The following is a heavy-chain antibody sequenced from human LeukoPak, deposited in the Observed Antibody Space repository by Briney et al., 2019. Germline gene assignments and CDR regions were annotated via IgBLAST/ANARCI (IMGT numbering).Heavy chain of an antibody. CDR1: GYKFLSHG. CDR2: IRADNGDT. V-gene: IGHV1-18*04. CDR3: ARDWPTVIADF. Sequence: EASVKVSCKTSGYKFLSHGISWVRQAPGQGLEWLGWIRADNGDTRFAQKFQGRFTMTTDTSTSTTHMELRSLRSDDTAVYYCARDWPTVIADFWGQGTLVTVSS. D-gene: IGHD4-11*01. J-gene: IGHJ1*01.